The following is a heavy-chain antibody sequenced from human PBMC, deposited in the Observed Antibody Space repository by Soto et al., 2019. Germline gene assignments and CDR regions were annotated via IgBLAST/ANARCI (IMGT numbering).Heavy chain of an antibody. CDR2: IYPGDSDT. CDR1: GYSFTSYW. CDR3: ARLPEWELLNFLAY. V-gene: IGHV5-51*07. J-gene: IGHJ4*02. D-gene: IGHD1-26*01. Sequence: GEPRTISRKGSGYSFTSYWIGWVKQMPGKGLEWMGIIYPGDSDTRYSPSFQGQVTISADKSISTAYLQWSSLKASDTAMYYCARLPEWELLNFLAYWGQGTLVTVSS.